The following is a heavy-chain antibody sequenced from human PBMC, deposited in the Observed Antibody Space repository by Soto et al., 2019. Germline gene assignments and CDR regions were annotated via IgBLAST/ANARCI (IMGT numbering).Heavy chain of an antibody. CDR2: VYYSGST. D-gene: IGHD3-16*01. J-gene: IGHJ5*02. CDR1: GGSISSRSYY. Sequence: SETLSLTCTVSGGSISSRSYYWGWIRQPPGKGLEWIGSVYYSGSTYYSPSLKSRITMYVDTSKNQFSLKLTSVTASDTAVYYCARLLGDRHGRGEVDPWGQGTLVTVSS. V-gene: IGHV4-39*01. CDR3: ARLLGDRHGRGEVDP.